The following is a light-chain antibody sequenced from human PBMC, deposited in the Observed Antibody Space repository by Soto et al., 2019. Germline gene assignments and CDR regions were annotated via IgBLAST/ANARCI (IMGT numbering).Light chain of an antibody. J-gene: IGKJ2*02. Sequence: EIMMTQSPATLSVSPGERATLSCWASQSVSSNLAWYQQRPGQAPRLLIYGASTRAAGIPARFSGSGSGTDFTLTISGLQSEDSAVYYCQQRGKWPSTFGPGTKVEMK. CDR2: GAS. CDR3: QQRGKWPST. CDR1: QSVSSN. V-gene: IGKV3-15*01.